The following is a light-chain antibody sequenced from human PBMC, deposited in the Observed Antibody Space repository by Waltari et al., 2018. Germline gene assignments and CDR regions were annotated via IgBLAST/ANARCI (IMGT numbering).Light chain of an antibody. Sequence: DIQMTQSPSSLSASVGDRVTITCRASQGINNYLAWYQQKPGKGPNLLIYAASSLPSGVPSRFSGSGSGTEFTLTISSLQPEDVATYYCQKYNRAPWTFGQGTKVEIK. V-gene: IGKV1-27*01. CDR1: QGINNY. J-gene: IGKJ1*01. CDR2: AAS. CDR3: QKYNRAPWT.